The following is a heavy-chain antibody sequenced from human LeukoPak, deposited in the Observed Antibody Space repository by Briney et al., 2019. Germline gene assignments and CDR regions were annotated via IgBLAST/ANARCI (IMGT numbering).Heavy chain of an antibody. CDR1: GCSFTSYW. Sequence: GESLKISCKGSGCSFTSYWIGWVRQMPGKGLEWMGILYPGDSDTRYSPSFQGQVTISADKSISTAYLQWSSLKASDTAMYYCARLVRCNWNYDRLNWFDPWGQGTLVTVSS. J-gene: IGHJ5*02. CDR2: LYPGDSDT. V-gene: IGHV5-51*01. D-gene: IGHD1-7*01. CDR3: ARLVRCNWNYDRLNWFDP.